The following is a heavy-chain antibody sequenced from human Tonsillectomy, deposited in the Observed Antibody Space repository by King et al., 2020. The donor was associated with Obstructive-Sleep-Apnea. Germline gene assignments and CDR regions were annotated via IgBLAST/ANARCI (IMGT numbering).Heavy chain of an antibody. CDR1: GFTFSSSD. CDR3: AAGDTRATGYFDY. Sequence: QLVQSGPEVKKPGTSVKVSCKASGFTFSSSDMQWVRQARGQRLEWIGWIVVGSGNTNYAQKFQERVTITRDMSTSTAYMELSSLRSEDTAVYYCAAGDTRATGYFDYWGQGTLVTVSS. V-gene: IGHV1-58*02. J-gene: IGHJ4*02. CDR2: IVVGSGNT. D-gene: IGHD1-26*01.